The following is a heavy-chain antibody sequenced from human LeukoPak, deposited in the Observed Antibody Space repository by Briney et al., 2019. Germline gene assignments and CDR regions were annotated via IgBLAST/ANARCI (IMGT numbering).Heavy chain of an antibody. V-gene: IGHV4-59*08. D-gene: IGHD5-24*01. CDR3: ARHVTISGPYDASDI. J-gene: IGHJ3*02. Sequence: SETLSLTCTVSGGSISSDYWSWIRQPPGKGLEWIGYIYYSGSANYNPSLKSRVTISVDTSKNQFSLKLRSVTAADTAVYYCARHVTISGPYDASDIWGQGTMVTISP. CDR2: IYYSGSA. CDR1: GGSISSDY.